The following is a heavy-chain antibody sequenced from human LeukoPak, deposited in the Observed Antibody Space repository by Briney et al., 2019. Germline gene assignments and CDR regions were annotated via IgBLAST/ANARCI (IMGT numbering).Heavy chain of an antibody. CDR3: VKAIGAYYDY. Sequence: PGGSLRLSCATSGFTFSNFGMHWVRQAPGKGLEWVAVMSYDGSNKYYADSVKGRFTISRDNSKNTLYLQMNSLRAEDSAVYYCVKAIGAYYDYWGLGTLVTVSS. CDR1: GFTFSNFG. J-gene: IGHJ4*02. V-gene: IGHV3-30*18. CDR2: MSYDGSNK. D-gene: IGHD2-21*01.